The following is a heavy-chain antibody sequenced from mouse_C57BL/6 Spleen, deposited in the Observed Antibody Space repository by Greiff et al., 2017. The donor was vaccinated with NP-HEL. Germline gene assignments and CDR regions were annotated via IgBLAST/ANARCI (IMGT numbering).Heavy chain of an antibody. J-gene: IGHJ3*01. CDR1: GYAFSSYW. CDR3: ARGAHYSNYGFAY. V-gene: IGHV1-80*01. Sequence: QVQLKQSGAELVKPGASVKISCKASGYAFSSYWMNWVKQRPGKGLEWIGQIYPGDGDTNYNGKFKGKATLTADKSSSTAYMQLSSLTSEDSAVYFCARGAHYSNYGFAYWGQGTLVTVSA. D-gene: IGHD2-5*01. CDR2: IYPGDGDT.